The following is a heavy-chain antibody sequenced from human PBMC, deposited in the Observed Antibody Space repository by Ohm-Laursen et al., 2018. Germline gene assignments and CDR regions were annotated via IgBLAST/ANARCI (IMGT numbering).Heavy chain of an antibody. D-gene: IGHD3-16*01. CDR2: TSSDGST. CDR1: GFTVSTNY. J-gene: IGHJ3*02. Sequence: SLRLSCTASGFTVSTNYMSWVRQAPGKGLDWVSVTSSDGSTHYADSMKGRFTISRDNAKNSLFLQMNSLRAEDTAMYYCAKGPRLSVPRYAFDIWGQGTMVIVSS. CDR3: AKGPRLSVPRYAFDI. V-gene: IGHV3-66*01.